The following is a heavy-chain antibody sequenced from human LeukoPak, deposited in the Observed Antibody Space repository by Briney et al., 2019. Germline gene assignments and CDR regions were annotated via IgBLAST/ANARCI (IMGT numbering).Heavy chain of an antibody. Sequence: PGGSLRLSCAASGFTFSDYYMSWIRQAPGKGLEWVSYISSSGSTIYYADSVKGRFTISRDNAKNSLYLQMNSLRAEDTAVFYCARVRYDALSGPFDYWGQGTLVTVSS. CDR3: ARVRYDALSGPFDY. D-gene: IGHD3-3*01. J-gene: IGHJ4*02. V-gene: IGHV3-11*01. CDR1: GFTFSDYY. CDR2: ISSSGSTI.